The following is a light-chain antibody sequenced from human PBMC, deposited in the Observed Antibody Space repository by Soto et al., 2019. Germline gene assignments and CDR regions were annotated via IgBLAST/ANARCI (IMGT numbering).Light chain of an antibody. CDR1: KLGDKD. CDR3: HAWANSPHVV. Sequence: SYELTQPPSVSVSPGQTATITCSGDKLGDKDVCWYQQKPGQSPLLVIYQDRKRPSGIPERFSGSNSGNTATLTISGTQALDDAHYYSHAWANSPHVVFAAGTKLTVL. J-gene: IGLJ2*01. CDR2: QDR. V-gene: IGLV3-1*01.